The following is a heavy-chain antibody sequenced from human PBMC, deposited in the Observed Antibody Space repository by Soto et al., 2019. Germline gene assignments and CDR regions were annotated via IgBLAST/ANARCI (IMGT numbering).Heavy chain of an antibody. CDR1: GGSISSSNW. D-gene: IGHD1-26*01. CDR2: IYHSGST. CDR3: ARVSGSSYYGMDV. Sequence: QVQLQESGPGLVKPSGTLSLTCAVSGGSISSSNWWSWVRQPPGKGLEWIGEIYHSGSTNYNPSLKSRVTISVDKSKTQFSRRLSSVTAADTAVYYCARVSGSSYYGMDVWGQGTTVTVSS. V-gene: IGHV4-4*02. J-gene: IGHJ6*02.